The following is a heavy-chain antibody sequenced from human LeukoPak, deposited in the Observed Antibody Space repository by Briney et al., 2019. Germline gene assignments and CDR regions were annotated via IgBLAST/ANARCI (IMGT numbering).Heavy chain of an antibody. V-gene: IGHV3-74*01. CDR3: ARTGVPYAMDV. Sequence: GGSLRLSCAASGFTFSSYWMHWVRQAPGKGLVWVSRIYSDGSITIYADSVKGRFTISRDNAKNTLYLQMNSLRVDDTAMYYCARTGVPYAMDVWGQGTTVTVS. CDR2: IYSDGSIT. D-gene: IGHD1-1*01. J-gene: IGHJ6*02. CDR1: GFTFSSYW.